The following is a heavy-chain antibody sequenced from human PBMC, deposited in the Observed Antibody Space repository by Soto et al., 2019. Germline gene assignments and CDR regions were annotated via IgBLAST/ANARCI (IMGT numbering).Heavy chain of an antibody. J-gene: IGHJ6*02. Sequence: ASVKFSCKVSGYTLTELSMHWVRQAPGKGLECMGCFDPEDGETIYAQKFQGRVTMTEDTSTDTAYMELSSLRSEDTAVYYCEAYCGGDCYSPGGYYYYGMDVWGQGTTVTVSS. CDR2: FDPEDGET. D-gene: IGHD2-21*02. V-gene: IGHV1-24*01. CDR1: GYTLTELS. CDR3: EAYCGGDCYSPGGYYYYGMDV.